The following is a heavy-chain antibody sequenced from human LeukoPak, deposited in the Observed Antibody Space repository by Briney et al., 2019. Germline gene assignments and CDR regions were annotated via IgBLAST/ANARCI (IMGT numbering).Heavy chain of an antibody. V-gene: IGHV3-64D*06. Sequence: GGSLRLSCSASGFAFSAYAMHWVRQAPGKGLEYIAAINSNGYSTYYIDSVRGRFTLSRDNSKNTVYLQMSSLRAGDTAVYYCVKEILETTSPFDYWGQGTLVTVSS. CDR1: GFAFSAYA. D-gene: IGHD3-3*01. CDR3: VKEILETTSPFDY. CDR2: INSNGYST. J-gene: IGHJ4*02.